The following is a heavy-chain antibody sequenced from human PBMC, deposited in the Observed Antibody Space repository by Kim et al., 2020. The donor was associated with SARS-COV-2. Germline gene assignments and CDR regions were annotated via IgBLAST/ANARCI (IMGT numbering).Heavy chain of an antibody. V-gene: IGHV1-69*04. J-gene: IGHJ4*02. D-gene: IGHD4-4*01. Sequence: ANYAQKFQGRVTITADKSTSTAYMELSSLRSEDTAVYYCARDNTVTGFDYWGQGTLVTVSS. CDR2: A. CDR3: ARDNTVTGFDY.